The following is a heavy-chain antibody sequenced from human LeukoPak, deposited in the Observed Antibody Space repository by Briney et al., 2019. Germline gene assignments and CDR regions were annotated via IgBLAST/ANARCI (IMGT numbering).Heavy chain of an antibody. V-gene: IGHV4-59*01. CDR2: IYYSGST. Sequence: SETLSLTCTVSGGSISSYYWSWIRQPPGKGLEWIGYIYYSGSTNYNPSLKSRVTISVDTSKNQFSLKLSSVIAADTAVYYCARRNFDAFDIWGQGTMVTVSS. CDR3: ARRNFDAFDI. D-gene: IGHD1-1*01. J-gene: IGHJ3*02. CDR1: GGSISSYY.